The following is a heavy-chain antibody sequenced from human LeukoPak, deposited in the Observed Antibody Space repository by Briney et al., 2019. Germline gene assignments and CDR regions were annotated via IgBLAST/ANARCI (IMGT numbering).Heavy chain of an antibody. J-gene: IGHJ3*02. CDR3: ARAYRDAFDI. CDR2: IHYDSTTE. CDR1: GFAFSSYG. Sequence: GGSLRLSCAASGFAFSSYGMHWVRQAPGKGLEWVAYIHYDSTTEDYADSVKGRFTISRDNAKNSLYLQMNSLRAEDTAVYYCARAYRDAFDIWGQETMVTVSS. V-gene: IGHV3-30*02.